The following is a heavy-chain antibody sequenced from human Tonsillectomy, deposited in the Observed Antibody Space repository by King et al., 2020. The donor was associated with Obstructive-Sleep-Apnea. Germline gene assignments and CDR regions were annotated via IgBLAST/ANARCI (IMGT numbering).Heavy chain of an antibody. CDR3: VTGVDRAKLGY. D-gene: IGHD3-22*01. V-gene: IGHV4-59*02. CDR2: IQSSGST. Sequence: QVQLQESGPGLVKPSETLSLTCTVSADSVSHSYCNWIRQSPGKGLEWIGYIQSSGSTDYNPSLQGRTTISVDTSKNPFSLKLSSMTVSDTAGDYCVTGVDRAKLGYWGQGGLVTVPS. J-gene: IGHJ4*02. CDR1: ADSVSHSY.